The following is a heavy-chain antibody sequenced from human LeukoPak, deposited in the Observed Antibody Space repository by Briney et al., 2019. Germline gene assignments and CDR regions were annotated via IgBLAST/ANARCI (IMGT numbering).Heavy chain of an antibody. D-gene: IGHD3-22*01. CDR3: ARDRSTMIVVVPKGGYGMDV. J-gene: IGHJ6*02. CDR2: INTNTGNP. CDR1: GYTFTSYA. V-gene: IGHV7-4-1*02. Sequence: ASVKVSCKASGYTFTSYAMNWVRQAPGQGLEWMGWINTNTGNPTYAQGFTGRFVFSLDTSVSTAYLQISSPKAEDTAVYYCARDRSTMIVVVPKGGYGMDVWGQGTTVTVSS.